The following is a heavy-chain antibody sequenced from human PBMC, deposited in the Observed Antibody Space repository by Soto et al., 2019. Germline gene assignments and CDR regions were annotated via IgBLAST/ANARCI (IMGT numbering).Heavy chain of an antibody. CDR3: ARGYSSGWYAFDY. CDR1: GGSVSSGSYY. CDR2: IYYSGST. V-gene: IGHV4-61*01. Sequence: SEILSLTCTVSGGSVSSGSYYWSWIRQPPGKGLEWIGYIYYSGSTNYNPSLKSRVTISVDTSKNQFSLKLSSVTAADTAVYYCARGYSSGWYAFDYWGQGTLVTVSS. J-gene: IGHJ4*02. D-gene: IGHD6-19*01.